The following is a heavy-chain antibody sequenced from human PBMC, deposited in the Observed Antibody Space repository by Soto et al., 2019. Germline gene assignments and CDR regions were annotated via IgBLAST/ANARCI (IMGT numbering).Heavy chain of an antibody. Sequence: QVQLVESGGGVVQPGRSLRLSCAASGFTFSTYGMHWVRQAPGKGLEWVAVISYDGSNEYYADSVKGRFTISRDNSKNTLYLQMNGLRAEDTALFYCAKASSQYYYYYYIDVWGKGTTVTVSS. CDR3: AKASSQYYYYYYIDV. J-gene: IGHJ6*03. CDR2: ISYDGSNE. CDR1: GFTFSTYG. V-gene: IGHV3-30*18.